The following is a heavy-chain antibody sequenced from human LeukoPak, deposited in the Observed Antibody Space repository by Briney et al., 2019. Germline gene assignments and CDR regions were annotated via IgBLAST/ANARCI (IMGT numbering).Heavy chain of an antibody. CDR1: GGSISSYY. D-gene: IGHD6-19*01. Sequence: SSETLSLTCTVSGGSISSYYWSCIRQPPGKGLEWIGYIYYSGSTNYNPSLKSRVTISVDTSMNQFSLKLSSVTAADTAVYYCARRPSPSSGWSGFDYWGQGTLVTVSS. CDR2: IYYSGST. J-gene: IGHJ4*02. CDR3: ARRPSPSSGWSGFDY. V-gene: IGHV4-59*08.